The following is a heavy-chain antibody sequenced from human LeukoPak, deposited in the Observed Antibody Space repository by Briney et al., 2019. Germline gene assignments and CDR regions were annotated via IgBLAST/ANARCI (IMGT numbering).Heavy chain of an antibody. J-gene: IGHJ5*02. Sequence: PGGSLRLSCAASGFTFSDYWMLWVRQAPGKGLVWVSRILSDASSASYADSVKGRFTISRDIAKNTLYLQMNSLRAEDTAVYYCARARITRANWFDPWGQGTLVTVSS. D-gene: IGHD2-2*01. CDR2: ILSDASSA. CDR3: ARARITRANWFDP. V-gene: IGHV3-74*01. CDR1: GFTFSDYW.